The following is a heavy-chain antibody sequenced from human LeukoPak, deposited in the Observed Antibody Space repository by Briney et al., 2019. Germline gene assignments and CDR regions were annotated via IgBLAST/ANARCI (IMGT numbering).Heavy chain of an antibody. V-gene: IGHV1-69*06. CDR1: GGTFSSYA. CDR3: ARISIGVYGDYYYGMDV. J-gene: IGHJ6*04. D-gene: IGHD4-17*01. Sequence: SVKVSCTASGGTFSSYAISWVRQAPGQGLEGMGGIIPIFGTANYAQKFQGRVTITADKSTSTAYMELSSLRSEDTAVYYCARISIGVYGDYYYGMDVWGKGTTVTVSS. CDR2: IIPIFGTA.